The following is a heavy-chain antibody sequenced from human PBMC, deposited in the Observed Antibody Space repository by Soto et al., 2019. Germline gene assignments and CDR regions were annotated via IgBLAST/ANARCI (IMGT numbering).Heavy chain of an antibody. CDR2: IIPIFGTA. Sequence: QVQLVQSGAEVKKPGSAVKVSCKASGGTFSNYGISWVRQAPGQGLEWMGGIIPIFGTANYAQKFQGRVTITADESTSTAYMELSSLRSEDTAIYYCAVGSVDIVPTGMKPFDPWGQGTLVTVSS. D-gene: IGHD5-12*01. CDR3: AVGSVDIVPTGMKPFDP. V-gene: IGHV1-69*12. CDR1: GGTFSNYG. J-gene: IGHJ5*02.